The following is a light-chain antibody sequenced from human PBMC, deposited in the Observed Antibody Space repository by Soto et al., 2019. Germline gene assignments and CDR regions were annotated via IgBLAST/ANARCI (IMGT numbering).Light chain of an antibody. V-gene: IGLV2-14*01. Sequence: QSALTQPAAVSGSPGQSITISCAGTNSDIGDYDYVSWYQHHPGKAPRLLIYEVSSRPSGVANRFSASKSGNTASLTISGLQADDEAEYYCSSYTSSITPYVFGTGTKLTVL. CDR1: NSDIGDYDY. CDR3: SSYTSSITPYV. CDR2: EVS. J-gene: IGLJ1*01.